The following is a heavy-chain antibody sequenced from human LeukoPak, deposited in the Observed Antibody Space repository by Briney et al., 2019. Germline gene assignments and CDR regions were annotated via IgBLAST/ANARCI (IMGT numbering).Heavy chain of an antibody. CDR2: IKQDGSEK. V-gene: IGHV3-7*01. Sequence: GGSLRLSCAASGFTFSSYWMSWVRQAPGKGLECVSNIKQDGSEKYYVDSVKGRFTISRDNAKNSLYLQMNSLRAEDTAVYYCAGQGGYYFDYWGQGTLVTVSS. CDR1: GFTFSSYW. D-gene: IGHD3-16*01. J-gene: IGHJ4*02. CDR3: AGQGGYYFDY.